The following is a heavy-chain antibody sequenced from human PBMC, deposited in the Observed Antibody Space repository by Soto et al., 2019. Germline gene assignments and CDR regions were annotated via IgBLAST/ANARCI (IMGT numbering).Heavy chain of an antibody. CDR1: GFTFSSYA. D-gene: IGHD3-16*02. V-gene: IGHV3-23*01. CDR2: ISGSGGST. Sequence: PGGSLRLSCAASGFTFSSYAMSWVRQAPGKGLEWVSAISGSGGSTYYADSVKGRFTISRDNSKNTLYLQMNSLRAEDTAVYYCATYDYVWGSYRDWGQGTLVTVSS. CDR3: ATYDYVWGSYRD. J-gene: IGHJ4*02.